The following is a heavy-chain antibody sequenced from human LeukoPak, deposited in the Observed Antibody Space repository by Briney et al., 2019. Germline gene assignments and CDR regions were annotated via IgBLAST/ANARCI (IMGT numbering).Heavy chain of an antibody. V-gene: IGHV3-74*01. D-gene: IGHD5-12*01. Sequence: PGGSLRLSCAASGFTFGNYWMHWVRQAPGKGLVWVSRINSDGSDTTDADSVKGRFTISRDNAKNTLYLQMNSLRAEDTAVYYCARSLGYSGYDFDNWGQGTLVTVSS. CDR3: ARSLGYSGYDFDN. J-gene: IGHJ4*02. CDR1: GFTFGNYW. CDR2: INSDGSDT.